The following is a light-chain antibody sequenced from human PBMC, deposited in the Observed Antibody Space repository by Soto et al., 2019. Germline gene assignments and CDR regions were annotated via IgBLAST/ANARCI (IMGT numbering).Light chain of an antibody. CDR1: QSVSNN. CDR2: GAS. CDR3: HQYNTWSPLA. V-gene: IGKV3-15*01. J-gene: IGKJ4*01. Sequence: EIVITQSPATLSVSPGERATLSCRASQSVSNNLAWYQQKPGQAPRLLIFGASTRATGIPARFSGSGSGTEFTLTISSLQSEDFAVYYCHQYNTWSPLAFGGGTKVETK.